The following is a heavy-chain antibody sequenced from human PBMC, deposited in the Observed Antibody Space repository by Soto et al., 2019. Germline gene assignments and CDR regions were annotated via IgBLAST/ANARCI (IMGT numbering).Heavy chain of an antibody. CDR1: GYTFTSYG. CDR2: ISAYNGNT. J-gene: IGHJ4*02. D-gene: IGHD4-4*01. Sequence: QVQLVQSGAEVKKPGASVKVSCKASGYTFTSYGISWVRQAPGQGLEWMGWISAYNGNTNYAQKLQGRVTMTTDTSTSTAYMELRSLRSDDTAVYYCAREKGHDYSNYPVMQQLPASPHIDYWGQGTLVTVSS. V-gene: IGHV1-18*01. CDR3: AREKGHDYSNYPVMQQLPASPHIDY.